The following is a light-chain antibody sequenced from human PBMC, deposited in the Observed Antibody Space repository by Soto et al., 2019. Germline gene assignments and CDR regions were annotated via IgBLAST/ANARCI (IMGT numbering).Light chain of an antibody. CDR3: QQYTRYWT. V-gene: IGKV1-5*03. CDR1: QSISTW. CDR2: KAS. Sequence: DIRMTQSPSTLSASVGDRVTIRCRASQSISTWLAWYQQKPGKAPRLLIYKASTLESGVPSRFSGSRSGTEFTLTTSSLQPDDFATYYCQQYTRYWTFGQGTKVEI. J-gene: IGKJ1*01.